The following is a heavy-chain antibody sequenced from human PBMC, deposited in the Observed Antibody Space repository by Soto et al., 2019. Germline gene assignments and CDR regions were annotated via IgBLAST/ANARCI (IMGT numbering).Heavy chain of an antibody. CDR2: IRSKAYGGTT. Sequence: GGSLRLSCAASGFTFSSYSMNWVRQAPGKGLEWVGFIRSKAYGGTTEYAASVKGRFTISRGDSKSIAYLQMNSLKTEDTAVYYCTRVTRRWYQLLSFDYYYYGMDVWGQGTTVTVSS. V-gene: IGHV3-49*04. D-gene: IGHD2-2*01. CDR3: TRVTRRWYQLLSFDYYYYGMDV. J-gene: IGHJ6*02. CDR1: GFTFSSYS.